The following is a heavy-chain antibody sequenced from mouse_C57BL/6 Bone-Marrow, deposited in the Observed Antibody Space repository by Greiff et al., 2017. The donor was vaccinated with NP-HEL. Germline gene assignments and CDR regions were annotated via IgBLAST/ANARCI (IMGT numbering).Heavy chain of an antibody. CDR3: ARADSSGYGDFDY. D-gene: IGHD3-2*02. V-gene: IGHV1-63*01. CDR2: IYPGGGYT. Sequence: VQLQQSGAELVRPGTSVKMSCKASGYTFTNYWIGWAKQRPGHGLEWIGDIYPGGGYTNYNEKFKGKATLTADKSSSTAYMQFSSLTSEDSAIYYCARADSSGYGDFDYWGQGTTLTVSS. CDR1: GYTFTNYW. J-gene: IGHJ2*01.